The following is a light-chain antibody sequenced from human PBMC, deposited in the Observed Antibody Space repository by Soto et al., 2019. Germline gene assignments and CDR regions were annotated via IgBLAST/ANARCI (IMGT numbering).Light chain of an antibody. CDR1: QSVTDNY. CDR2: GAS. Sequence: EIVLTQSPATLSLSPGERATLSCRASQSVTDNYLAWYQQKPGQAPRLVISGASSRATGIPDRFSASGSGTDFTLTISSLQPEDVATYYCQKYNSAPRTFGQGTKVDIK. V-gene: IGKV3-20*01. CDR3: QKYNSAPRT. J-gene: IGKJ1*01.